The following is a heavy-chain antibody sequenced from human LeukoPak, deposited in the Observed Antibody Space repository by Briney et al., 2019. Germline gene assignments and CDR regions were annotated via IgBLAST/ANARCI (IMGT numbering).Heavy chain of an antibody. CDR1: GYTFTGYY. V-gene: IGHV1-2*02. J-gene: IGHJ5*02. D-gene: IGHD3-10*01. CDR3: ARDYYYGSGSYYNALPENWFDP. CDR2: INPNSGGT. Sequence: GASVKVSCKASGYTFTGYYMHWVRQAPGQGLEWMGWINPNSGGTNYAQKFQGRVTMTRDTSISTAYMELSRLRSDDTAVYYCARDYYYGSGSYYNALPENWFDPWGQGTLVTVSS.